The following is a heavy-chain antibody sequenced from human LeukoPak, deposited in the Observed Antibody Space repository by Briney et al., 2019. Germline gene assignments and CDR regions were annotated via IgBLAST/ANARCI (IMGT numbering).Heavy chain of an antibody. D-gene: IGHD5-18*01. Sequence: SETLSLTCTVSGGSISSGDYYWSWIRQPPGKGLEWIGYIYYGGSTYYNPSLKSRVTISVDTSKNQFSLKLSSVTAADTAVYYCARDVDTAMVGVNAFDIWGQGTMVTVSP. CDR2: IYYGGST. V-gene: IGHV4-30-4*01. J-gene: IGHJ3*02. CDR3: ARDVDTAMVGVNAFDI. CDR1: GGSISSGDYY.